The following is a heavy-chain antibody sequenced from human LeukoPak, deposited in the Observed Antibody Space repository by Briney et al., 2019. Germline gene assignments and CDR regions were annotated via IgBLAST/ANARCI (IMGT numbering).Heavy chain of an antibody. CDR2: IRYDGSNK. J-gene: IGHJ4*01. Sequence: HPGGSLRLSCAASGFTFSSYGMHWVRQAPGKGLEWVAFIRYDGSNKYYADSVKGRFTISRDNSKNTLYLQMNSLRAEDTAVYYCAKDRGWLLPLPAYFDYWGHGTLVTVSS. CDR1: GFTFSSYG. V-gene: IGHV3-30*02. D-gene: IGHD2-15*01. CDR3: AKDRGWLLPLPAYFDY.